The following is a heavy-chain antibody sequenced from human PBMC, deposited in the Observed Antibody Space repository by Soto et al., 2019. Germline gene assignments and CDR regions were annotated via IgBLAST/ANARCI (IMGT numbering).Heavy chain of an antibody. V-gene: IGHV3-11*01. D-gene: IGHD2-2*01. CDR2: ISSSGSTI. CDR1: GFTFSDYY. J-gene: IGHJ3*02. CDR3: ARDTYQLLYAFDI. Sequence: QVQLVESGGGLVKPGGSLRLSCAASGFTFSDYYMSWIRQAPGKGLEWVSYISSSGSTIYYADSVKGRFTISRDNAKNTLNLQKNSLRADDPAVYYCARDTYQLLYAFDIWGQGTKVTVSS.